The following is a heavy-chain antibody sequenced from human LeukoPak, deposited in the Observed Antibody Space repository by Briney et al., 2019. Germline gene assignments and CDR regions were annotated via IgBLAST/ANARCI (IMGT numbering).Heavy chain of an antibody. CDR3: ASFAAAGYYFDY. CDR1: GYTFTGYY. Sequence: ASVKVSCKASGYTFTGYYMHWVRQAPGQGLEWMGRINPNSGGTNYAQKFQGRVTMTRDTSISTAYMELSRLRSDDTAVYYCASFAAAGYYFDYWGQGTLVTVSS. J-gene: IGHJ4*02. D-gene: IGHD6-25*01. CDR2: INPNSGGT. V-gene: IGHV1-2*06.